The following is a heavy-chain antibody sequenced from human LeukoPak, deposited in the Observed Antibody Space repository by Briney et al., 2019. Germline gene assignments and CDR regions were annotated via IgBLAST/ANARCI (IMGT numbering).Heavy chain of an antibody. D-gene: IGHD3-3*01. J-gene: IGHJ4*02. CDR1: GFSLGCCA. CDR2: ISGSSGGT. Sequence: GGSLRLSCAASGFSLGCCAMSWVRQAPGKGLEWVSAISGSSGGTYYADSVKGRFTISRDNSKNTLYLQMNSLRAEDTAVYYCAKGFQGTYYDFWSGSYNFDYWGQGTLVTVSS. CDR3: AKGFQGTYYDFWSGSYNFDY. V-gene: IGHV3-23*01.